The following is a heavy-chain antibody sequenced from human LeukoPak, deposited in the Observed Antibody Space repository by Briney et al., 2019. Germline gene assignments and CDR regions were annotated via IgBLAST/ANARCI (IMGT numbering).Heavy chain of an antibody. Sequence: PSETLSLTCTVSGGSISSSSYYWGWIRQPPGKGLEWIGSIYYSGSTYYNPSLKSRVTISVDTSKNQFSLKLSSVTAADTAVYYCARRPFGGAAADYWGQGTLVTVSS. CDR1: GGSISSSSYY. V-gene: IGHV4-39*01. CDR2: IYYSGST. D-gene: IGHD6-13*01. J-gene: IGHJ4*02. CDR3: ARRPFGGAAADY.